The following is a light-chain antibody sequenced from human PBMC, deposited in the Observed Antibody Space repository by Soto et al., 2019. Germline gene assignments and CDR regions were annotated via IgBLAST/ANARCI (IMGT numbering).Light chain of an antibody. CDR2: VTS. CDR3: QLYGSSPRLT. CDR1: QSISSSY. V-gene: IGKV3-20*01. Sequence: EIVLTQSPGTLSLSPGERATLSCRASQSISSSYLAWYQQKPGQAPRLLIFVTSGRATGVPDRFSGSGSGTDFTLTISRLEPEDFAVYFCQLYGSSPRLTFGGGTKVDIK. J-gene: IGKJ4*01.